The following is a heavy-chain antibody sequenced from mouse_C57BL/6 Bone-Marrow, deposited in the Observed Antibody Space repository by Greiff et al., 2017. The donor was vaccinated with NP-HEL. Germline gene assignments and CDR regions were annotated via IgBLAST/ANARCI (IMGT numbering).Heavy chain of an antibody. V-gene: IGHV14-4*01. CDR2: IDPENGDT. Sequence: EVQLVESGAELVRPGASVKLSCTASGFNIKDDYMHWVKQRPEQGLEWIGWIDPENGDTEYASKFQGKATITADTSSNTAYLQLSSLTSEDTAVYYGTPVVAPDYWGQGTTLTVSS. CDR1: GFNIKDDY. J-gene: IGHJ2*01. D-gene: IGHD1-1*01. CDR3: TPVVAPDY.